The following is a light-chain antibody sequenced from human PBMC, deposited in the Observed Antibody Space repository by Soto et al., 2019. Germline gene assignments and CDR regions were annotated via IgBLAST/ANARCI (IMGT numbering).Light chain of an antibody. CDR3: CSYAGSSTRYV. Sequence: SVLTKVAYVSGSPGQSIPISYNRNSSDVGSYNLVSWYQQHPGKAPKLMIYEGSKRPSGVSNRFSGSKSGNTASLTISGLHSENEADYYGCSYAGSSTRYVFGTITKVTLL. CDR2: EGS. J-gene: IGLJ1*01. V-gene: IGLV2-23*01. CDR1: SSDVGSYNL.